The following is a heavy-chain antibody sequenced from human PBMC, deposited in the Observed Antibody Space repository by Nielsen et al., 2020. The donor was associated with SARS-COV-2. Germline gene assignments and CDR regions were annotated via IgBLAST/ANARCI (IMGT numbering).Heavy chain of an antibody. CDR3: ARDSGGYYDSWSGYLCN. J-gene: IGHJ4*02. D-gene: IGHD3-3*01. Sequence: GGSLRLSCAASGFPFSSYWMHWVRQAPGKGLVWVSRIDNDGSTTNYADSVKGRFTISRDNAKNMLYLQMNSLRAEDTAVYYCARDSGGYYDSWSGYLCNWGLGTLVTVSS. CDR1: GFPFSSYW. CDR2: IDNDGSTT. V-gene: IGHV3-74*01.